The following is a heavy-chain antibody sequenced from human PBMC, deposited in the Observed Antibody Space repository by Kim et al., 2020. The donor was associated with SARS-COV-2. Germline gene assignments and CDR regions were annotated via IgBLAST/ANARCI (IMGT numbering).Heavy chain of an antibody. Sequence: GKGRFTTSREHSKNTLYLQMNSLGAEDTAVYYCAKGYQSEVWSCAFDIWGQGTMVTVSS. V-gene: IGHV3-23*01. CDR3: AKGYQSEVWSCAFDI. J-gene: IGHJ3*02. D-gene: IGHD3-10*01.